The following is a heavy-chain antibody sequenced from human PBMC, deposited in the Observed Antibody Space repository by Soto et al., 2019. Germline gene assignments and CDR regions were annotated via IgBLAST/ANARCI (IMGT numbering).Heavy chain of an antibody. CDR1: CYSIRSYY. CDR3: ARCFSGNYPSRPEEQYYFDS. D-gene: IGHD1-26*01. Sequence: TLSHTCTVSCYSIRSYYWSWIRQPPGKGLEWIGYIYYSGYTSYNPSLKSRVTISVDTSKNQFSLKLNSVTAADTAVYYCARCFSGNYPSRPEEQYYFDSWGQGTLVTVSS. V-gene: IGHV4-59*01. CDR2: IYYSGYT. J-gene: IGHJ4*02.